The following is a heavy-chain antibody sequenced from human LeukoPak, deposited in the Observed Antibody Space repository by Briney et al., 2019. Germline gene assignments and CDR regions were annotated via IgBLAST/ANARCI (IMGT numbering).Heavy chain of an antibody. J-gene: IGHJ4*02. CDR3: AKEAQGSFDY. Sequence: GGSLRLSCAASRFTFSGYGMHWVRQAPGKGLEWVAVIWFDGNTKFYADSVKGRFTISRDNSKNTLYLQMNSLRAEDTAVYYCAKEAQGSFDYWGQGTLVTVSS. CDR2: IWFDGNTK. V-gene: IGHV3-33*06. CDR1: RFTFSGYG.